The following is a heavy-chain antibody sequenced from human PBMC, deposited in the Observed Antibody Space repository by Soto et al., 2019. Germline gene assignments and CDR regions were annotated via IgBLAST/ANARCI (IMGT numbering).Heavy chain of an antibody. CDR2: IYWDDDK. D-gene: IGHD3-10*01. V-gene: IGHV2-5*02. J-gene: IGHJ4*02. Sequence: QITLKESGPTLVKPTQTLTLTCTFSGFSLSTSGVGVGWIRQPPGKALGWLAVIYWDDDKRYSPSLKSRLTITKDTSKNQVVLTLTNVDTVDTATYYCARGGWTTYYSPFFDYWGQGTLVTVSS. CDR3: ARGGWTTYYSPFFDY. CDR1: GFSLSTSGVG.